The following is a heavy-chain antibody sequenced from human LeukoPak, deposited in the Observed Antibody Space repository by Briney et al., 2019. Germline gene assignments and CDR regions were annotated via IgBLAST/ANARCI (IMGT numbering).Heavy chain of an antibody. CDR1: GFTFSSYS. CDR2: ISSSSSYI. V-gene: IGHV3-21*01. CDR3: ARDRGYYYDSSGYYA. J-gene: IGHJ5*02. Sequence: GGPLRLSCAASGFTFSSYSMNWVRQAPGKGLEWVSSISSSSSYIYYADSVKGRFTISRDNAKNSLYLQMNSLRAEDTAVYYCARDRGYYYDSSGYYAWGQGTLVTVSS. D-gene: IGHD3-22*01.